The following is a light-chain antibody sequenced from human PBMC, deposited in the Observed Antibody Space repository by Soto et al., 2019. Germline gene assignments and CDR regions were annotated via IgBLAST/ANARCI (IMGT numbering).Light chain of an antibody. CDR3: NSYAGGNNV. J-gene: IGLJ1*01. CDR1: SSDGGGYNS. V-gene: IGLV2-8*01. CDR2: EVN. Sequence: QSALTQPPSASGSPGKSVTISCTVPSSDGGGYNSVSWYQQYPGKVPNLMVYEVNTRPSGVPDRFSGSNSGNTASLTVSGLQAEDEADYYCNSYAGGNNVFGTGTKLTVL.